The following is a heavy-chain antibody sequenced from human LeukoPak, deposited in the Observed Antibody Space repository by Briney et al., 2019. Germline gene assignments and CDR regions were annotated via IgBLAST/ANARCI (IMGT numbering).Heavy chain of an antibody. CDR1: GYTFTSYY. V-gene: IGHV1-46*01. CDR2: INPSGGST. D-gene: IGHD3-22*01. Sequence: VASVKVSCKASGYTFTSYYMHWVRQAPGQGLEWMGIINPSGGSTSYAQKFQGRVTMTRDMSTSTVYMELSSLRAEDTALYYCAKDFSSGYYYFDSWGQGTLVTVSS. CDR3: AKDFSSGYYYFDS. J-gene: IGHJ4*02.